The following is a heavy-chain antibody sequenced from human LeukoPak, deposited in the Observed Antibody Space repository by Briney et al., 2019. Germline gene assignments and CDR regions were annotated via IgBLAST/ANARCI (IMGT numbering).Heavy chain of an antibody. J-gene: IGHJ5*02. V-gene: IGHV1-2*02. D-gene: IGHD2-15*01. CDR3: ARDLRYCSGGSCYTHYQFDP. CDR2: INPNSGGT. CDR1: GYTFTGYY. Sequence: ASVKVSCKASGYTFTGYYMHWVRQAPGQGLEWMGWINPNSGGTNYAQKFQGRVTMTRDTSISTAYMELSRLRSDDTAVYYCARDLRYCSGGSCYTHYQFDPWGQGTLVTVSS.